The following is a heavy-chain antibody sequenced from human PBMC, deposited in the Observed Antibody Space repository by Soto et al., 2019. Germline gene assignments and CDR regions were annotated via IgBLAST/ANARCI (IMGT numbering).Heavy chain of an antibody. Sequence: GALRLSCAASGFTFSSYGMHWVRQAPGKGLEWVAVISYDGSNKYYADSVKGRFSISRDNSKNTLYLQMNSLRVEDTAVYYCARAPPLEWTRRPDVFDVWGPGTKVTVSS. J-gene: IGHJ3*01. CDR1: GFTFSSYG. CDR3: ARAPPLEWTRRPDVFDV. V-gene: IGHV3-30*03. D-gene: IGHD3-3*01. CDR2: ISYDGSNK.